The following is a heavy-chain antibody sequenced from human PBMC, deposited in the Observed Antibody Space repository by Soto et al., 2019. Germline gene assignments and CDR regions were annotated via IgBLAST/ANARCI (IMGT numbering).Heavy chain of an antibody. V-gene: IGHV3-30-3*01. D-gene: IGHD6-19*01. CDR1: GFTFSSYA. J-gene: IGHJ4*02. CDR3: ARVRSSGWYADY. CDR2: ISYDGSNK. Sequence: GGSLRLSCAASGFTFSSYAMHWVRQAPGKGLEWVAVISYDGSNKYYADSVKGRFTISRDNSKNTLYLQMNSLRAEDTAVYYCARVRSSGWYADYWGQGTLVTVSS.